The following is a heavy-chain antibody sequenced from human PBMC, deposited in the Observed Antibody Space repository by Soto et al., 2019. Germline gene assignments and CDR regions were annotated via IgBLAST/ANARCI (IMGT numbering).Heavy chain of an antibody. J-gene: IGHJ6*02. CDR1: GYTFTNYA. V-gene: IGHV1-3*01. CDR2: INAGNGNT. D-gene: IGHD6-13*01. Sequence: GASVTVYCPASGYTFTNYAMHWVRQAPGQRLEWMGWINAGNGNTKYSQKFQGRVTITRDTSASTAYMELSSLRSEDTAVYYCASSHIAVASYGMDVWGQGTTVTVSS. CDR3: ASSHIAVASYGMDV.